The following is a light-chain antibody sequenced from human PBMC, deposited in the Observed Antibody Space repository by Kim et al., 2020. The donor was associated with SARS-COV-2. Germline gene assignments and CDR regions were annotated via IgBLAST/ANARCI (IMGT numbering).Light chain of an antibody. CDR3: QQYNNWPSWT. CDR1: QGFSSN. V-gene: IGKV3-15*01. CDR2: GAS. Sequence: SPGERAPLSCRASQGFSSNLAWYQQKPGQAPRLLIYGASTRATGIPARFSGSGSGTEFTLTISSLQSEDFAVYYCQQYNNWPSWTFGQGTKVDIK. J-gene: IGKJ1*01.